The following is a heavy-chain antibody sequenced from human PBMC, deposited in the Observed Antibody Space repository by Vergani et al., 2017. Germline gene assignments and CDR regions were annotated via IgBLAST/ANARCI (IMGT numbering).Heavy chain of an antibody. J-gene: IGHJ3*02. CDR3: ARFHSGGKGDAFDI. CDR1: GFTFSSYG. Sequence: QVQLVESGGGVVQPGRSLRLSCAASGFTFSSYGMHWVRQAPGKGLEWVAVIWYDGSNKYYADSVKGRFTISRDNSKNTLYLQMNSLRAEDTAVYYCARFHSGGKGDAFDIWGQGTMVTVSS. V-gene: IGHV3-33*01. CDR2: IWYDGSNK. D-gene: IGHD1-1*01.